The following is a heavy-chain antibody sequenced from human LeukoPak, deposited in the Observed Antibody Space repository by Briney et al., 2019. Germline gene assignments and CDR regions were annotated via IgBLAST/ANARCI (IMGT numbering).Heavy chain of an antibody. V-gene: IGHV1-69*04. CDR2: IIPILGIA. CDR3: ARDLVGVVAPNWFDP. CDR1: GGTFSSYT. Sequence: ASVKVSCKASGGTFSSYTISWLRQAPGQGLEWMGRIIPILGIANYAQKFQGRVTITADKSTSTGYMELSSLRSDDTAVYYCARDLVGVVAPNWFDPWGQGTLVTVSS. D-gene: IGHD2-2*01. J-gene: IGHJ5*02.